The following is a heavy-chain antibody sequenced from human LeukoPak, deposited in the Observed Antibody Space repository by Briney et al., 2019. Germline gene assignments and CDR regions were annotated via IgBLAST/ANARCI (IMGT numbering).Heavy chain of an antibody. D-gene: IGHD2-15*01. V-gene: IGHV4-38-2*01. J-gene: IGHJ6*03. CDR2: IYHSGSP. CDR1: GYSISSGYY. CDR3: ASQPYCSGGSCYYYYYYMDV. Sequence: PSETLSLTCAVSGYSISSGYYWGWIRQPPGKGLEWIGSIYHSGSPYYNPSLKSRVTISVDTSKNQFSLKLSSVTAADTAVYYCASQPYCSGGSCYYYYYYMDVWGKGTTVTVSS.